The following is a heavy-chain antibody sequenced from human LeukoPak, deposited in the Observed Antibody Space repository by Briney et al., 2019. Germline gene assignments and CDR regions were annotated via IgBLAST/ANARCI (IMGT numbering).Heavy chain of an antibody. CDR1: GYSFSSYW. CDR3: ARAGYSSGWYNNRGNYFNP. D-gene: IGHD6-19*01. CDR2: IYPGDSDT. J-gene: IGHJ5*02. V-gene: IGHV5-51*01. Sequence: GESLKISCKGSGYSFSSYWIGWVRKMPGKGLEGMGIIYPGDSDTRYSPSFQGQVTISADTSISTAYLQWSSLKASDTAMYYCARAGYSSGWYNNRGNYFNPWGQGTPVTVSS.